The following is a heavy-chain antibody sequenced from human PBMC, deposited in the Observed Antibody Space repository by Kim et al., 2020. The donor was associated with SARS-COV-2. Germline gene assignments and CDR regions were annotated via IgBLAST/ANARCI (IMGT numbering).Heavy chain of an antibody. D-gene: IGHD3-10*01. CDR2: INAGNGNT. V-gene: IGHV1-3*01. CDR1: GYTFTSYA. Sequence: ASVKVSCKASGYTFTSYAMHWVRQAPGQRLEWMGWINAGNGNTKYSQKFQGRVTITRDTSASTAYMELSSLRSEDTAVYYCARGITMVRGARPAFDIWGQGTMVTVSS. CDR3: ARGITMVRGARPAFDI. J-gene: IGHJ3*02.